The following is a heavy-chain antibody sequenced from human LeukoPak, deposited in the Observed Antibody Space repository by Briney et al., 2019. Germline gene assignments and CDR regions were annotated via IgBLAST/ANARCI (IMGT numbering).Heavy chain of an antibody. J-gene: IGHJ6*03. Sequence: PGGSLRLSCAASGFTFSSYAMHWVRHAPGKGLEWVSSISSSSSYIYYADSVRGRFTISRDNAKNSLYLQMNSLRAEDTAVYYCARDAVVQAARTPSNYYYYMDVWGKGTTVTVSS. CDR3: ARDAVVQAARTPSNYYYYMDV. CDR1: GFTFSSYA. D-gene: IGHD6-6*01. V-gene: IGHV3-21*01. CDR2: ISSSSSYI.